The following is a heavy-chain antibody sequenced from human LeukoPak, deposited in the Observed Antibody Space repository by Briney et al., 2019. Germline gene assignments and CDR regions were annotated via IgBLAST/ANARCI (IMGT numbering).Heavy chain of an antibody. CDR3: ASSAIFYHNWFDP. Sequence: PGGSLRLSCAASGFTFSSYGMHWVRQAPGKGLEWVSSISSSSSYIYYADSVKGRFTISRDNAKNSLYLQMNSLRAEDTAVYYCASSAIFYHNWFDPWGQGTLVTVSS. V-gene: IGHV3-21*01. J-gene: IGHJ5*02. D-gene: IGHD3-3*01. CDR1: GFTFSSYG. CDR2: ISSSSSYI.